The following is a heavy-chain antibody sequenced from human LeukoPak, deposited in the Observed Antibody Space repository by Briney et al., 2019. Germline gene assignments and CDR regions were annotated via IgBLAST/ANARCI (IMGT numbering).Heavy chain of an antibody. CDR2: ISAYNGNT. Sequence: GASVKVSCKTSGYTFATSGVSWVRQAPGQGLEWMGWISAYNGNTNYGQNIQGRATMTTDTSTNTAYMELRSLRSDDTAVYYCAGGGISSRIDYWGQGTLVTVSS. D-gene: IGHD6-6*01. V-gene: IGHV1-18*01. J-gene: IGHJ4*02. CDR3: AGGGISSRIDY. CDR1: GYTFATSG.